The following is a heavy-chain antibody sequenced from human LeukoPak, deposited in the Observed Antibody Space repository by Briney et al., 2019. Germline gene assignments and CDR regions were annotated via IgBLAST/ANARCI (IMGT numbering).Heavy chain of an antibody. Sequence: GASVKVSCKASGYTFTSYDINWVRQATGQGLEWMGWMNPNSGNTGYAQKFQGRVTMTRNTSISTAYMELSSMRSEDTAVYYCARRRVKSPRWFDPWGQGPLVTVSS. CDR3: ARRRVKSPRWFDP. J-gene: IGHJ5*02. V-gene: IGHV1-8*01. CDR1: GYTFTSYD. D-gene: IGHD3-22*01. CDR2: MNPNSGNT.